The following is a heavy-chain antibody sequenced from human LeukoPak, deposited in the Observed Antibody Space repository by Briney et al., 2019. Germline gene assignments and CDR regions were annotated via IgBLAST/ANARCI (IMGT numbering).Heavy chain of an antibody. CDR2: MNPNSGNT. CDR1: GYTFTSYD. Sequence: ASVKVSCKASGYTFTSYDINWVRQATGQGLEWMGWMNPNSGNTGYAQKFRGRVTMTRNTSISTAYMELSSLRSEDTAVYYCARGSLYAAAGTLDFDYWGQGTLVTVSS. J-gene: IGHJ4*02. CDR3: ARGSLYAAAGTLDFDY. V-gene: IGHV1-8*01. D-gene: IGHD6-13*01.